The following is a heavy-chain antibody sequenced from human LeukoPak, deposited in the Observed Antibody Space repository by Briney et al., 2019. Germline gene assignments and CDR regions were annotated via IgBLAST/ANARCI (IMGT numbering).Heavy chain of an antibody. CDR2: IDHSVST. V-gene: IGHV4-39*07. CDR3: ARGEGYCSSTSCYSWFDP. D-gene: IGHD2-2*02. J-gene: IGHJ5*02. Sequence: HSETLSLTCAVSAGSISSGGDSWGSIRQPPGKGLECMGEIDHSVSTHYNPSLKSPVTILVDTSKNKFSLKLSSGCAADTAVYYCARGEGYCSSTSCYSWFDPWGQGTLVTVSS. CDR1: AGSISSGGDS.